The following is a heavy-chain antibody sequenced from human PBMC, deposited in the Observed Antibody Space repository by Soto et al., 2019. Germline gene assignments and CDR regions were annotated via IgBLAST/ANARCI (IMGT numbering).Heavy chain of an antibody. D-gene: IGHD6-19*01. J-gene: IGHJ4*02. CDR3: ARIKIYSQSSGPFDY. Sequence: ASVTVSCKASVYTFTGCFIHCVRPAPGQGLEWMGWINPNSGDTNYAQKFQGRVTMTRDTSITTTYMGLSGLRSDDTAVYYCARIKIYSQSSGPFDYRGQGTLVNRSS. CDR2: INPNSGDT. V-gene: IGHV1-2*02. CDR1: VYTFTGCF.